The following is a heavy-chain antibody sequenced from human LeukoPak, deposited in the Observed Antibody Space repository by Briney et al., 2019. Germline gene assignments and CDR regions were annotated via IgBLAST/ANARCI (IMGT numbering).Heavy chain of an antibody. V-gene: IGHV4-61*02. Sequence: SETLSLTCTVSAGSISSGSYYWSWIRQPAGKGLEWIGRIYTSGSTNYNPSLKSRVTISVDTSKNQFSLKLSSVTAADTAVYYCARGCSYGTDYYCGMDVWGQGTTVTVSS. D-gene: IGHD5-18*01. J-gene: IGHJ6*02. CDR1: AGSISSGSYY. CDR3: ARGCSYGTDYYCGMDV. CDR2: IYTSGST.